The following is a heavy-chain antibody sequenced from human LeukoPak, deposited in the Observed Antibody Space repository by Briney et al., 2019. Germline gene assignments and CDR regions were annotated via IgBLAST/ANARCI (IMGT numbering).Heavy chain of an antibody. CDR2: IWYDGSNK. J-gene: IGHJ4*02. Sequence: GGSLRLSCAASGFTFSSYGMHWVRQAPGKGLEWVAVIWYDGSNKYYADSVKGRFTISRDNSKNTLYLQMNSLRAGDTAVYYCAKVKYSYGSGIVDYWGQGTLVTVSS. V-gene: IGHV3-33*06. CDR1: GFTFSSYG. CDR3: AKVKYSYGSGIVDY. D-gene: IGHD5-18*01.